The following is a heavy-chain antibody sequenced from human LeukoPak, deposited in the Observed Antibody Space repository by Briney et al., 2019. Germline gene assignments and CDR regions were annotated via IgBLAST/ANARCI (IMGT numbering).Heavy chain of an antibody. CDR2: ISYDGSNK. CDR1: GYSFTSYD. CDR3: ARASPLLSSRYCSGGSCYGGHAFDI. V-gene: IGHV3-30-3*01. Sequence: SCKASGYSFTSYDMHWVRQAPGKGLEWVAVISYDGSNKYYADSVKGRFTISRDNSKNTLYLQMNSLRAEDTAVYYCARASPLLSSRYCSGGSCYGGHAFDIWGQGTMVTVSS. D-gene: IGHD2-15*01. J-gene: IGHJ3*02.